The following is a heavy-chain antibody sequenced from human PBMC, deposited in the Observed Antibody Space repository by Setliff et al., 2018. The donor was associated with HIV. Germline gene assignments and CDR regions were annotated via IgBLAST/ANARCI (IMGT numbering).Heavy chain of an antibody. J-gene: IGHJ5*02. CDR3: ATCRHRPSNWFDP. CDR1: GGSISGHY. Sequence: SETLSLTCTVPGGSISGHYWSWIRQPPGKGLEWIAYIFYTGSTNYNPSLKSRVSISVDRSGDQFSLRLTSVTAADTAVYYCATCRHRPSNWFDPWGQGTVVTVSS. V-gene: IGHV4-59*11. CDR2: IFYTGST.